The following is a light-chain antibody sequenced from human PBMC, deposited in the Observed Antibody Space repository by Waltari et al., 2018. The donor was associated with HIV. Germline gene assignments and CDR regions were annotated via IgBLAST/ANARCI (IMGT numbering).Light chain of an antibody. CDR3: SSYTTSNTFV. CDR2: EVS. J-gene: IGLJ1*01. Sequence: QSALTPPPSVSGSPGQSVTISCSGTSRDVGLFNRVSWYHQPPGTAPKLIIYEVSNRPSGVPDRFSGSKSGNTASLTISGLQAEDEAVYHCSSYTTSNTFVFGTGTLVTVL. CDR1: SRDVGLFNR. V-gene: IGLV2-18*02.